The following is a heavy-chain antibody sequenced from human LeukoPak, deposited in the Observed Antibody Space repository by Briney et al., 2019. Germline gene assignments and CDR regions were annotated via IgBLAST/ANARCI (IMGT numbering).Heavy chain of an antibody. CDR1: GDSISNYY. Sequence: SETLSLTCTVSGDSISNYYWSWIRQPAGKGLEWIGRIYSSGITNYSPSRKSRVTMSVDASKNQFSRKVTSVTAADTAVYYCARNALLSDSDYGMDVWGQGTTVTVSS. CDR3: ARNALLSDSDYGMDV. J-gene: IGHJ6*02. CDR2: IYSSGIT. D-gene: IGHD3-9*01. V-gene: IGHV4-4*07.